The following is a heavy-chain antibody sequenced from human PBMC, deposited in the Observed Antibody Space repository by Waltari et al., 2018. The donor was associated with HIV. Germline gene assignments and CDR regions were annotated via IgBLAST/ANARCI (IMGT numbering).Heavy chain of an antibody. CDR1: GFTFSNDA. D-gene: IGHD3-10*01. CDR3: AKDRRGYLFRGVFPDY. CDR2: IGDRGVGR. Sequence: VHLFESGGDMVQPGDSLRLSCAASGFTFSNDAIGWGRQDPGGGQEGVAVIGDRGVGRYYADSVKGRVTNSRDNSKNTFYLQMNSLRAEDTAVYYCAKDRRGYLFRGVFPDYWGQGTLVTVSS. J-gene: IGHJ4*02. V-gene: IGHV3-23*01.